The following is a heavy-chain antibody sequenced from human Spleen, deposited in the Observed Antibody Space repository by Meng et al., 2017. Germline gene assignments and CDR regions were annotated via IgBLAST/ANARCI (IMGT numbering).Heavy chain of an antibody. D-gene: IGHD2-15*01. CDR2: INSDGSST. CDR1: GFTFSSYW. J-gene: IGHJ4*02. V-gene: IGHV3-74*01. Sequence: GESLKISCAASGFTFSSYWMHWVRQAPGKGLVWVSRINSDGSSTSYADSVKGRFTISRDNAKNTLYLQMNSLRAEDTAVYYCARGRKYCSGGSCYLVYFDYWGQGTLVTVSS. CDR3: ARGRKYCSGGSCYLVYFDY.